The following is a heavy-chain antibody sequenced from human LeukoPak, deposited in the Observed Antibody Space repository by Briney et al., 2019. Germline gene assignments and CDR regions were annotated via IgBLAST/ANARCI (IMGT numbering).Heavy chain of an antibody. CDR2: IYYSGST. J-gene: IGHJ2*01. V-gene: IGHV4-30-4*08. CDR1: GGSISSGDYY. Sequence: SQTLSLTCTVSGGSISSGDYYWSWIRQPPGKGLEWIGYIYYSGSTYYNPSLKSRVTISVDTSKNQFSLKLSSVTAADTAVYYCARGRWELRKTIYWYFDLWGRGTLVTVSS. D-gene: IGHD1-26*01. CDR3: ARGRWELRKTIYWYFDL.